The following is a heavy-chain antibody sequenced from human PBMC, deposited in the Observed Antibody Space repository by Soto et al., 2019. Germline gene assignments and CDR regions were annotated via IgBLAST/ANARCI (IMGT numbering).Heavy chain of an antibody. V-gene: IGHV6-1*01. J-gene: IGHJ6*03. CDR3: ARAVVPAANLYYYYMDV. D-gene: IGHD2-2*01. CDR1: GDSVSSNSAA. Sequence: SQTLSLTCAISGDSVSSNSAAWNWIRQSPSRGLEWLGRTYYRSKWYNDYAVSVKSRITINPDTSKNQFSLQLNSVTPEDTAVYYCARAVVPAANLYYYYMDVWGKGTTVTVSS. CDR2: TYYRSKWYN.